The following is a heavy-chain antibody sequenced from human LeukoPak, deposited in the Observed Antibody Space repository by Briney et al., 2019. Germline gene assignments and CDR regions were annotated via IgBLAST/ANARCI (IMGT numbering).Heavy chain of an antibody. CDR3: AKDWGLWLLVAFDF. D-gene: IGHD3-9*01. V-gene: IGHV3-23*01. Sequence: GSLRLSCAASGFTFSSYAMSWVRQAPGKGLEWVSAISGSGGSTYYADSVKGRFTISRDNSKNTVSLQINGLRADDTAIYYCAKDWGLWLLVAFDFWGQGTMVTVSS. CDR2: ISGSGGST. CDR1: GFTFSSYA. J-gene: IGHJ3*01.